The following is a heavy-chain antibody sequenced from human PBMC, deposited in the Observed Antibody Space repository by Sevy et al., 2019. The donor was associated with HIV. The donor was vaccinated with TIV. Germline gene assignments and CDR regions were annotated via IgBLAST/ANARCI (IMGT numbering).Heavy chain of an antibody. CDR3: AREFDGGPDY. Sequence: GGSLRLSCGASGFTFSTYWMSWVRQAPGKGLEWVANIYQDGSQKYYVDSVKGRFTISKDNAKNSLYLQMSSLRAEDTAVYYCAREFDGGPDYWGQGTLVTVSS. CDR1: GFTFSTYW. J-gene: IGHJ4*02. D-gene: IGHD3-9*01. CDR2: IYQDGSQK. V-gene: IGHV3-7*01.